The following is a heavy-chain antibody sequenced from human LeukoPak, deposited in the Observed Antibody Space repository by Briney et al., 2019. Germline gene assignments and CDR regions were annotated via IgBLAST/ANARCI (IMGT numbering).Heavy chain of an antibody. Sequence: ASVKLSCKASVYTFTSYGLTWVRQAPGQRLEWVGWINVYIGITHYTQKLQGRVTMTADTSTSTAYLELRSRRSDGTAGCYCSRDYYDLWSGYSNPLASWGQGTLVTVSS. D-gene: IGHD3-3*01. CDR2: INVYIGIT. J-gene: IGHJ4*02. CDR3: SRDYYDLWSGYSNPLAS. CDR1: VYTFTSYG. V-gene: IGHV1-18*01.